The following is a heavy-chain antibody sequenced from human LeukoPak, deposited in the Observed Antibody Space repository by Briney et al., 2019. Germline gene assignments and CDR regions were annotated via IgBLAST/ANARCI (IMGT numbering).Heavy chain of an antibody. CDR2: IYYSGST. V-gene: IGHV4-59*01. D-gene: IGHD3-22*01. CDR1: GGSTSSYY. J-gene: IGHJ3*02. CDR3: ARVRHTMIVGGNAFDI. Sequence: SETLSLTCTVSGGSTSSYYWGWIRQPPGKGLEWIGYIYYSGSTNYNPSLKSRVTISVDTSKNRFSLKLSSVTAADTAVYYCARVRHTMIVGGNAFDIWGQGTMVTVSS.